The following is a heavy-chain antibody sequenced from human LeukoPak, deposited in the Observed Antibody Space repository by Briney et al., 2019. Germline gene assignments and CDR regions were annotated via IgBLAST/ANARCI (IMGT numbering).Heavy chain of an antibody. CDR2: VHTSGTA. J-gene: IGHJ6*03. CDR3: VRDTRYDMDV. V-gene: IGHV4-61*02. CDR1: GASISSGNYY. Sequence: SQTLSLTCTVSGASISSGNYYWSWIRQPAGKGLEWIGRVHTSGTATYNPSLKSRVTISVDTSRNQFSLRLNSVTAADTALYYCVRDTRYDMDVWGKGTTVTVSS.